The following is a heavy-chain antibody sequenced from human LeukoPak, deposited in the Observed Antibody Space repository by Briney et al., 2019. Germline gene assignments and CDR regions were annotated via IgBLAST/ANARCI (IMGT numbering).Heavy chain of an antibody. V-gene: IGHV3-74*03. J-gene: IGHJ4*02. CDR2: ITSDGSST. D-gene: IGHD3-16*01. CDR1: GFTFSTYW. CDR3: VRDNYGVDY. Sequence: QPGGSLRLSCAASGFTFSTYWMRWVRQAPGKGLVWVSHITSDGSSTTYADSVRGRFTTSRDNAKNTLYLQMNSLRVEDTAMYYCVRDNYGVDYWGQGTLVTVSS.